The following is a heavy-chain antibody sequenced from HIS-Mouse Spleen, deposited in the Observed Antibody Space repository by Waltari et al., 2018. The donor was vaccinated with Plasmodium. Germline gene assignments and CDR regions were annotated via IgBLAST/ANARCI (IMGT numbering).Heavy chain of an antibody. CDR3: ARGPGYSSGWYYFDY. CDR2: INHSGST. Sequence: QVQLQQWGAGLLKPSETLSPTCAVYGGSFSGYYWSWIRQPPGKGLAGIGEINHSGSTNYNPSLKSRVTISVDTSKNQFSLKLSSVTAADTAVYYCARGPGYSSGWYYFDYWGQGTLVTVSS. V-gene: IGHV4-34*01. CDR1: GGSFSGYY. J-gene: IGHJ4*02. D-gene: IGHD6-19*01.